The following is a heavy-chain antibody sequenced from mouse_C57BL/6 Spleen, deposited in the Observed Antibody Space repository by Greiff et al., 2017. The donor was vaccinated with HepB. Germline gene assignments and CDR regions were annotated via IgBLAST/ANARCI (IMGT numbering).Heavy chain of an antibody. Sequence: EVKLVESGGGLVQPGGSMKLSCVASGFTFSNYWMNWVRQSPEKGLEWVAEIRLKSNNYATHYEESGKGRFTIARDDSTSSVYLQMKNLRAEDTRIQYCTHEPESAYWGQGTTPTVSS. CDR3: THEPESAY. D-gene: IGHD1-3*01. V-gene: IGHV6-6*02. CDR2: IRLKSNNYAT. J-gene: IGHJ2*01. CDR1: GFTFSNYW.